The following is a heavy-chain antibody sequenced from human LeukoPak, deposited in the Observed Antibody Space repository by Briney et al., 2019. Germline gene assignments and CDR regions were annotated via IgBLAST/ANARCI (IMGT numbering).Heavy chain of an antibody. CDR3: ARDGGGWRGAFDI. J-gene: IGHJ3*02. V-gene: IGHV1-69*05. Sequence: GASVKVSCKASGGTFSSYAISWVRQAPGQGLEWMGGIIPIFGTANYAQKFQGRVTITTDVSTSTAYMELISLISEDTAVSYCARDGGGWRGAFDIWGQGTMVTVSS. CDR1: GGTFSSYA. CDR2: IIPIFGTA. D-gene: IGHD3-16*01.